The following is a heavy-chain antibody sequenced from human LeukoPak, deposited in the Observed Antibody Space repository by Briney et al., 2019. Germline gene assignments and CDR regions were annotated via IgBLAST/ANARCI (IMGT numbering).Heavy chain of an antibody. CDR2: IIPILGIA. D-gene: IGHD5-18*01. CDR1: GGTFSSYA. V-gene: IGHV1-69*04. CDR3: ARGPHTAAGGWFDP. J-gene: IGHJ5*02. Sequence: GASVKVSCKASGGTFSSYAFSWVRQAPEQGLEWMGRIIPILGIANYAQKFQGRVTITADKSTSTAYMELSSLRSEDTAVYYCARGPHTAAGGWFDPWGQGTLVTVSS.